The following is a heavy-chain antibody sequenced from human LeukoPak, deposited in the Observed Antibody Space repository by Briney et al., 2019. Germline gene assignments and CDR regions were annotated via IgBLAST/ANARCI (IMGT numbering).Heavy chain of an antibody. CDR3: AKDVPRWLSLPGAFDI. D-gene: IGHD5-24*01. CDR2: ISGSGGST. CDR1: GFTFSSYA. J-gene: IGHJ3*02. Sequence: GGSLRLSCAASGFTFSSYAMSWVRQAPGKGLEWVSAISGSGGSTYYADSVKGRFTISRDNSKNTLYLQMNSLRAEDTAVYYCAKDVPRWLSLPGAFDIWGQGTMVTVSS. V-gene: IGHV3-23*01.